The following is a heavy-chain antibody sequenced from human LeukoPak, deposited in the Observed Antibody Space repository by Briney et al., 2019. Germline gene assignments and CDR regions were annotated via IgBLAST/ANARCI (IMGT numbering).Heavy chain of an antibody. D-gene: IGHD3-10*01. CDR3: ARWAYYYGSGSYILDY. Sequence: SETLSLTCTVSGGSISSYYWSWIRQPPGKGLEWIGEINHSGSTNYNPSLKSRVTISVDTSKNQFSLKLNSVTAADTAVYYCARWAYYYGSGSYILDYWGQGTLVTVSS. CDR2: INHSGST. CDR1: GGSISSYY. J-gene: IGHJ4*02. V-gene: IGHV4-34*01.